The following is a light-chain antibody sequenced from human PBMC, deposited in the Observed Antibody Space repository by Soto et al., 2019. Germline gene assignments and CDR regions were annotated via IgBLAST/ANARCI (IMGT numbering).Light chain of an antibody. Sequence: EIVLTQSPGTLSLSPGERATLSCRASESVSSPYLAWYQQKPGQAPRLLIHGASSRATGLPDRFSGSGSGTDFTLTISRLEPEDVAVYYCQQFGSSWTFGQGTKVEIK. CDR2: GAS. J-gene: IGKJ1*01. V-gene: IGKV3-20*01. CDR1: ESVSSPY. CDR3: QQFGSSWT.